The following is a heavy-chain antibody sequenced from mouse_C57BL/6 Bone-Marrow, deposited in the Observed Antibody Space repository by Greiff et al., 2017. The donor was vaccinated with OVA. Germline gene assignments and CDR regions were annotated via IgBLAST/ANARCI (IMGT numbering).Heavy chain of an antibody. J-gene: IGHJ4*01. CDR1: GYSITSDY. Sequence: VQLKESGPGLAKPSQTLSLTCSVTGYSITSDYWNWIRKFPGNKLEYMGYISYSGSTYYNPSLKSRISITRDTSKDQYYLQLNSVTTEYTATYYCAIFDGYYSYYYAMDYWGQGTSVTVSS. CDR2: ISYSGST. CDR3: AIFDGYYSYYYAMDY. D-gene: IGHD2-3*01. V-gene: IGHV3-8*01.